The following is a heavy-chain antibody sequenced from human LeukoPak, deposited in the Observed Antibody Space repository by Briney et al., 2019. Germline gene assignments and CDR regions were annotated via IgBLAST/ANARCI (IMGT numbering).Heavy chain of an antibody. J-gene: IGHJ5*02. CDR2: ISGSGGST. CDR1: GFTFSSYA. CDR3: AKDYLPAAMIVSEALWFDP. V-gene: IGHV3-23*01. Sequence: PGGSLRLSCAASGFTFSSYAMSWVRQAPGKGLEWVSAISGSGGSTYYADSVKGRFTISRDNSKNTLYLQMNSLRAEDTAVYYCAKDYLPAAMIVSEALWFDPWGQGTLVTVSS. D-gene: IGHD2-2*01.